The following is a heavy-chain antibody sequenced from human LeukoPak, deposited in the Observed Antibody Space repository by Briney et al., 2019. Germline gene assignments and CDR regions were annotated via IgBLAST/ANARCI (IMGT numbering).Heavy chain of an antibody. V-gene: IGHV4-61*02. CDR2: IYTSGST. J-gene: IGHJ2*01. CDR1: GGSISSGSYY. CDR3: ARDQRSWYFDL. Sequence: SQTLSLTCTVSGGSISSGSYYWSWIRQPAGKGLEWIGRIYTSGSTNYNPSLKSRVTISVDTSKNQFSLKLSSVTAADTAVYYCARDQRSWYFDLWGRGTLVTVPS.